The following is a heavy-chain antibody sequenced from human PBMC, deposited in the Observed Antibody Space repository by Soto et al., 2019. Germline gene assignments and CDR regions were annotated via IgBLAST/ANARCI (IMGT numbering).Heavy chain of an antibody. CDR3: VPYCRSSSCTDY. D-gene: IGHD2-15*01. J-gene: IGHJ4*02. Sequence: EVQLVESGGGLVQPGGSLRLSCSASGFIFSSYAFNWVRQAPGKGLEYVSAISSNGISTYYADSVKGRFTVSRDNSKSTLYLQMTNLRAEDTAVYYCVPYCRSSSCTDYWGQGSLVTVSS. V-gene: IGHV3-64D*08. CDR1: GFIFSSYA. CDR2: ISSNGIST.